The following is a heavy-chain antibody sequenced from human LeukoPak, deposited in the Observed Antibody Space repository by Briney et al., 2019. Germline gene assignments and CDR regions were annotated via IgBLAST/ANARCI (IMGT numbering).Heavy chain of an antibody. D-gene: IGHD4-17*01. CDR3: ARELYGGDYETSR. CDR1: GGSISNYY. J-gene: IGHJ4*02. Sequence: SETLSLTCNVSGGSISNYYWGWIRQPPGKGLEWIGHIYYSGRTEYNPSLNSRVSISIDMSKNQFSLRLTSVTAADTAVYYCARELYGGDYETSRWGQGTLVTVSS. V-gene: IGHV4-59*01. CDR2: IYYSGRT.